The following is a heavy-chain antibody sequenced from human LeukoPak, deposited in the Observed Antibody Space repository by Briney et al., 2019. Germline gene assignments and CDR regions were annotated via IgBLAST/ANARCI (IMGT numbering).Heavy chain of an antibody. CDR3: ARGGWLQSETYDY. J-gene: IGHJ4*02. D-gene: IGHD5-24*01. V-gene: IGHV1-2*02. CDR2: INPNSGGT. Sequence: ASVKVSXTASGYTFTGYNMHWVRQAPGQGLEWVGWINPNSGGTNYAQKFQGRVTMTRDSSISTAYMELSRRRSDDTAVYYGARGGWLQSETYDYWGQGTLVTVSS. CDR1: GYTFTGYN.